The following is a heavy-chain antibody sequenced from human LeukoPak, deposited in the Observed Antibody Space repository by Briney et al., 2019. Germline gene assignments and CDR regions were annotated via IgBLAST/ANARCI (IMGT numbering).Heavy chain of an antibody. V-gene: IGHV1-18*01. CDR3: AVMVVANVHYDY. D-gene: IGHD2-15*01. CDR2: ISAYNGNT. CDR1: GYTFTSYG. J-gene: IGHJ4*02. Sequence: SVKVSCKASGYTFTSYGISWVQQAPGQGLEWMGWISAYNGNTNYAQKLQGRVTMTTDTSTSTAYMELRSLRSDDTAVYYCAVMVVANVHYDYWGQGTLVTVSS.